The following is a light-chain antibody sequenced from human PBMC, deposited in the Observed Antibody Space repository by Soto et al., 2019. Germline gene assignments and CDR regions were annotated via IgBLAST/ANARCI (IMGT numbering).Light chain of an antibody. CDR3: QQYNSYEGT. Sequence: DIQMTQSPSTLSASVGDRVTITCRASQSISSWLAWYQQKPGKAPKLLIYDASSLESGVPSRFSGSVSGTEFTLTISSLQPDDFATYYCQQYNSYEGTFGQGTKVEIK. CDR2: DAS. CDR1: QSISSW. J-gene: IGKJ1*01. V-gene: IGKV1-5*01.